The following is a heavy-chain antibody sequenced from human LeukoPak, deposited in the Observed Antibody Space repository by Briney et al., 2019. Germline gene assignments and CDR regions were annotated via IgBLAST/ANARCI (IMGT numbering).Heavy chain of an antibody. CDR2: ISGSGGST. V-gene: IGHV3-23*01. CDR1: GFTFSSYA. Sequence: GGSLRLSCAASGFTFSSYAMSWDRQAPGKGLEWVSAISGSGGSTYYADSVKGRFTISRDNSKNTLYLQMNSLRAEDTAVYYCPKTAVGIVVVPAAVRLPLYFDYWGQGTLVTVSS. D-gene: IGHD2-2*01. CDR3: PKTAVGIVVVPAAVRLPLYFDY. J-gene: IGHJ4*02.